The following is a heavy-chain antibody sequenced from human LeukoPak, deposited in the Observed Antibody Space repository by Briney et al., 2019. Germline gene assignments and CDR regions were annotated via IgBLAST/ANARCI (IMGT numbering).Heavy chain of an antibody. D-gene: IGHD5-18*01. V-gene: IGHV3-74*01. Sequence: PGGSLRLSCAASGFTFSSYWMHWVRQAPGKGLVWVSRLNNDGSSTSYADSVKGRFTISRDNAKNTLYLQMNSLRAEDTAVYYCARGGSGYSYGYSYWGQGTLVTVSS. CDR1: GFTFSSYW. J-gene: IGHJ4*02. CDR3: ARGGSGYSYGYSY. CDR2: LNNDGSST.